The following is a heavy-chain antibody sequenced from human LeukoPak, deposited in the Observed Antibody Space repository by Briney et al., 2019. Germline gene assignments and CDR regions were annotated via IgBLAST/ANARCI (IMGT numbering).Heavy chain of an antibody. CDR2: IKSKTDGGTT. Sequence: GGSLRLSCAASGFTFSNAWMSWVRQAPGKGLEWVGRIKSKTDGGTTDYAAPVKGRFTISRDDSKNTLYLQMNSLKTEDTAVYYCTTVLTYSSSWYGAPAIAPSYYFDHWGQGTLVTVSS. J-gene: IGHJ4*02. D-gene: IGHD6-13*01. CDR1: GFTFSNAW. V-gene: IGHV3-15*01. CDR3: TTVLTYSSSWYGAPAIAPSYYFDH.